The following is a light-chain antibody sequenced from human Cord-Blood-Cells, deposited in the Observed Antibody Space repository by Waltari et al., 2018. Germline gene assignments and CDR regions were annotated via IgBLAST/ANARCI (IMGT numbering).Light chain of an antibody. CDR2: AAS. CDR1: QGFSSY. CDR3: QQLNSYPIT. Sequence: DIQLTQSPSFLSASVGDRVTITCRASQGFSSYLAWYQQKPGKAPKLLIYAASTLQSGVPSRFSGSGSGKEFTLTISSLQPEDFATYYCQQLNSYPITFGQGTRLEIK. V-gene: IGKV1-9*01. J-gene: IGKJ5*01.